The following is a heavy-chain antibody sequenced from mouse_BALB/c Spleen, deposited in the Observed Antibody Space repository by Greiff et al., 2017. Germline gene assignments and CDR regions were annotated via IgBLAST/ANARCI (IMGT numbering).Heavy chain of an antibody. CDR1: GYAFSSSW. CDR2: IYPGDGDT. V-gene: IGHV1-82*01. Sequence: VQLQQSGPELVKPGASVKISCKASGYAFSSSWMNWVKQRPGQGLEWIGRIYPGDGDTNYNGKFKGKATLTADKSSSTAYMQLSSLTSVDSAVYFCATGGAVVGDYWGQGTSVTVSS. J-gene: IGHJ4*01. CDR3: ATGGAVVGDY. D-gene: IGHD1-1*01.